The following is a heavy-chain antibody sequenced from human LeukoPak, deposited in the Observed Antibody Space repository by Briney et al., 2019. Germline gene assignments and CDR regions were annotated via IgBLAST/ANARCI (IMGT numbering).Heavy chain of an antibody. CDR3: ARGIAARRAYYYYMDV. CDR2: IIPIFGTA. J-gene: IGHJ6*03. V-gene: IGHV1-69*13. D-gene: IGHD6-6*01. CDR1: GYSFTTNG. Sequence: SVKVSCKASGYSFTTNGISWVRQAPGQGLEWMGGIIPIFGTANYAQKFQGRVTITADESTSTAYMELSSLRSEDTAVYYCARGIAARRAYYYYMDVWGKGTTVTVSS.